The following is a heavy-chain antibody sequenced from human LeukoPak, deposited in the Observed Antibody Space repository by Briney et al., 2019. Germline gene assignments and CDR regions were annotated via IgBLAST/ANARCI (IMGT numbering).Heavy chain of an antibody. Sequence: GGSLRLSCAASGFTFSSYSMSWVRQAPGKGLEWVSSVGSSSSYIYYGDSVRGRFTISRDNAKNSLYLQMNGLRAEDTAVYYCARGWSSYYFDYWGQGTLVTVSS. CDR3: ARGWSSYYFDY. J-gene: IGHJ4*02. D-gene: IGHD2-15*01. V-gene: IGHV3-21*01. CDR2: VGSSSSYI. CDR1: GFTFSSYS.